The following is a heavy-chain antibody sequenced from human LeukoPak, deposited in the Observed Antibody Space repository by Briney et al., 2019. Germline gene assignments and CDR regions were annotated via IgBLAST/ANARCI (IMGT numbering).Heavy chain of an antibody. Sequence: GASVKVSCKASGYTITNNYMHWVRQAPGQGLEWMGWMNPNSGNTDNAQKFQGRVTMTRNTSISTAYMEMSSMRSEETAVYYCASLGAPDTAMVISNDYWGQGTLVTVSS. J-gene: IGHJ4*02. CDR1: GYTITNNY. V-gene: IGHV1-8*02. CDR2: MNPNSGNT. CDR3: ASLGAPDTAMVISNDY. D-gene: IGHD5-18*01.